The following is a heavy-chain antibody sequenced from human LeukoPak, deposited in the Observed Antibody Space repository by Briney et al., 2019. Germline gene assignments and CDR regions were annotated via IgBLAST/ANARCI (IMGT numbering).Heavy chain of an antibody. V-gene: IGHV4-61*02. CDR2: IYTSGST. CDR3: ARDGAARTIDY. CDR1: GGSISSGSYY. D-gene: IGHD6-6*01. J-gene: IGHJ4*02. Sequence: SQTLSLTCTVSGGSISSGSYYWSWIRQPAGKGLEWIGRIYTSGSTNYNPSLKSRVTISVDTSKNQFSLKLSSVTAADTAVYYCARDGAARTIDYWGQGTLVTVSS.